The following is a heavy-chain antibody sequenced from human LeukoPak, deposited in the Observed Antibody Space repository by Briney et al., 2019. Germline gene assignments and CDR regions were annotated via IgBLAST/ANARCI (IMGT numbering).Heavy chain of an antibody. CDR2: ISGSGGST. CDR3: AEDAHRPGIAAAGFGSFDY. D-gene: IGHD6-13*01. CDR1: GFTFSSYA. Sequence: PGGSLRLSCAASGFTFSSYAMSWVRQAPGKGLEWVSAISGSGGSTYYADSVKGRFTISRDNSKNTLYLQMNSLRAEDTAVYYCAEDAHRPGIAAAGFGSFDYWGQGALVTVSS. V-gene: IGHV3-23*01. J-gene: IGHJ4*02.